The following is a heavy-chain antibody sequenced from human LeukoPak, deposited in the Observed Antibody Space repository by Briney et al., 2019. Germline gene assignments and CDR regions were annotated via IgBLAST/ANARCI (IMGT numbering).Heavy chain of an antibody. D-gene: IGHD3-22*01. J-gene: IGHJ4*02. CDR1: GGSVSSGSYY. V-gene: IGHV4-61*01. CDR3: ARGTYYYDSSGYYGVDY. Sequence: SETLSLTCTVSGGSVSSGSYYWSWIRQPPGKGLEWIGYIYYSGSTNYNPSLKSRVTISVDTSKNQFSLKLSSVTAADTAVYYCARGTYYYDSSGYYGVDYWGQGTLVTVSS. CDR2: IYYSGST.